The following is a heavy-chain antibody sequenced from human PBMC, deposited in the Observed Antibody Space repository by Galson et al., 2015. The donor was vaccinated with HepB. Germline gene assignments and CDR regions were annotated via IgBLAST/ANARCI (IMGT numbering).Heavy chain of an antibody. Sequence: ALLLSCAAAGVTVSSSYMSWVRQAPGEGLEWVSVIFSCGSTYYADSVKGRFTISRDNSKKTLYLQMNSLRAEDTAVYYCSSEDARVARYSSSWSPVYWGQGTLVTVSS. CDR1: GVTVSSSY. CDR2: IFSCGST. V-gene: IGHV3-66*03. D-gene: IGHD6-13*01. CDR3: SSEDARVARYSSSWSPVY. J-gene: IGHJ4*02.